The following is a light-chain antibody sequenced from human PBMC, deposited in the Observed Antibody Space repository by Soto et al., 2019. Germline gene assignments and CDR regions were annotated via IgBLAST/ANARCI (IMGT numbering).Light chain of an antibody. Sequence: DIQTTPSPSSPSASGGESVTITCRGSPWICSWWAWFEQKQGKGPKFLIYDASSLESGAPSRFSGSGSEKEFTLSISSLQPAAFATHPCQQYNNHSIRWAFGQGTKVAIK. CDR3: QQYNNHSIRWA. J-gene: IGKJ1*01. V-gene: IGKV1-5*01. CDR1: PWICSW. CDR2: DAS.